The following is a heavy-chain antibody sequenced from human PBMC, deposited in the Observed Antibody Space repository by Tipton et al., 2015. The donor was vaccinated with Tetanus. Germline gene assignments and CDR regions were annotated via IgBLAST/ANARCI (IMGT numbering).Heavy chain of an antibody. D-gene: IGHD4-11*01. Sequence: LRLSCAASGFTFRGYWMHWVRQPPGKGLEWIAFIHHSGLAFSKPSLKSRVSISIDTSQNQFSLRLTSVTAADTAVYFCARNVYTVTNDAFDIWGHGTLVNVSS. CDR3: ARNVYTVTNDAFDI. J-gene: IGHJ3*02. V-gene: IGHV4-30-2*05. CDR2: IHHSGLA. CDR1: GFTFRGYW.